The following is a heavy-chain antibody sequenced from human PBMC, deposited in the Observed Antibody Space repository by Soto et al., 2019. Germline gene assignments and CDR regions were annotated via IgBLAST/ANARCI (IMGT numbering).Heavy chain of an antibody. CDR1: GFTFSDFA. Sequence: EVQVLESGGGLVQPGGSLRLSCAATGFTFSDFAMSWVRQAPGKGLEWVSRIYGGGNGPHYADSVKGRVTISRDNSKNTLYLQMSSLRAEDTAVYYCAKMEGMDPWAYSFDYWGQGTLVTVPS. V-gene: IGHV3-23*01. CDR2: IYGGGNGP. D-gene: IGHD2-2*03. CDR3: AKMEGMDPWAYSFDY. J-gene: IGHJ4*02.